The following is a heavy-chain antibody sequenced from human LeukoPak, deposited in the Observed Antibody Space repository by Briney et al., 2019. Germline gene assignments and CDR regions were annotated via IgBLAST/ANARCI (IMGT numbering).Heavy chain of an antibody. CDR1: GGSISVYY. CDR2: IYNSGST. D-gene: IGHD3-10*01. V-gene: IGHV4-59*01. Sequence: SETLSLTCTVSGGSISVYYWSWIRQPPGKGLEWIGYIYNSGSTNYIPSLKSRLTISVDTSKNQFSLKLSSVTAADTAVYYCARDRELGYWGQGTLVTVSS. J-gene: IGHJ4*02. CDR3: ARDRELGY.